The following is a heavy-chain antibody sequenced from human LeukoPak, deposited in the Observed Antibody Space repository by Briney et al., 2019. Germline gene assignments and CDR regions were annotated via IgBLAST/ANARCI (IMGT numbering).Heavy chain of an antibody. Sequence: SETLSLTCTVSGYSFSSGYYWGWIREPPGKGLEWIGSIYHSGSTYYNPSLKSRVTISVDTSKNQFSLKLSSVTAADTAVYYCARAGVRPYFDYWGQGTLVTVSS. CDR1: GYSFSSGYY. CDR3: ARAGVRPYFDY. D-gene: IGHD6-6*01. CDR2: IYHSGST. V-gene: IGHV4-38-2*02. J-gene: IGHJ4*02.